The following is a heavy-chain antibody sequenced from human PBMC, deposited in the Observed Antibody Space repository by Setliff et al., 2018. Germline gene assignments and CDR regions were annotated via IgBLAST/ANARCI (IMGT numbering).Heavy chain of an antibody. V-gene: IGHV3-30-3*01. J-gene: IGHJ4*02. CDR3: CSGSYLFVY. CDR1: GFTFSSYA. Sequence: PGGSLRLSCAASGFTFSSYAMHWVRQAPGKGLEWVAVISYDGSNKYYADSVKGRSTISRDNSKNTLYLQMNSLRAEDTAVYYCCSGSYLFVYWGQGSLVTVSS. CDR2: ISYDGSNK. D-gene: IGHD1-26*01.